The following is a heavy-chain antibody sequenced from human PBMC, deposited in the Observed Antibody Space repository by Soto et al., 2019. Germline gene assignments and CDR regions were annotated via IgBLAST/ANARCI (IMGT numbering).Heavy chain of an antibody. D-gene: IGHD4-4*01. CDR2: VDYSGST. V-gene: IGHV4-39*07. J-gene: IGHJ4*02. Sequence: PSETLSLTCPVSGDSISTSAYYWGWISQPPGKGLEWIGSVDYSGSTYYIPSLRSRVAISMDRAKNQFSLHLSSVTAEDTAVYFCARVRYSDNWHGLIDFWGLGTLVTVSS. CDR3: ARVRYSDNWHGLIDF. CDR1: GDSISTSAYY.